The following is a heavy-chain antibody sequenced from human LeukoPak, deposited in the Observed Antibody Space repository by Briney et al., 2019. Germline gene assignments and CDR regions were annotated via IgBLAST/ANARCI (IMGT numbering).Heavy chain of an antibody. CDR1: GYTFTSYG. CDR2: ISAYNGNT. V-gene: IGHV1-18*01. CDR3: ARDMGPTASDIVVVPAARYYYYGMDV. D-gene: IGHD2-2*01. J-gene: IGHJ6*02. Sequence: GASVEVSCKASGYTFTSYGISWVRQAPGQGLEWMGWISAYNGNTNYAQKLQGGVTMTTDTSTSTAYMELRSLRSDDTAVYYCARDMGPTASDIVVVPAARYYYYGMDVWGQGTTVTVSS.